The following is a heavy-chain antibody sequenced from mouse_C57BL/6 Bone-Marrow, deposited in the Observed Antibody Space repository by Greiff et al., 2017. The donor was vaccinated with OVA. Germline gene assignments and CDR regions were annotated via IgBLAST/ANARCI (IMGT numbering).Heavy chain of an antibody. CDR1: GYTFTSYW. J-gene: IGHJ1*03. Sequence: QVQLQQPGAELVMPGASVKLSCKASGYTFTSYWMHWVKQRPGQGLEWIGEIDPSASYTNYNQKFKGKSTLTVDKSSSTAYMQLSSLTSEDSAVYYCARHDYYGSGGYWYFDVWGTGTTVTVSS. V-gene: IGHV1-69*01. CDR3: ARHDYYGSGGYWYFDV. D-gene: IGHD1-1*01. CDR2: IDPSASYT.